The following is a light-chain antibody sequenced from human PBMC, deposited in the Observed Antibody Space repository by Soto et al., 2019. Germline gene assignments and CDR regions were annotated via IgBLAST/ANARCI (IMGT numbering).Light chain of an antibody. CDR2: AAA. CDR3: QQSYSTPYT. V-gene: IGKV1-39*01. Sequence: DIPMTQSPSSLSASVGDRVTITCRASQTISYYLNWYQQKPAKAPKLLIYAAASLQSGVPSRFSGSGSGTDFSRTISSLQPEDFATYYGQQSYSTPYTFDQGTRLEIK. J-gene: IGKJ2*01. CDR1: QTISYY.